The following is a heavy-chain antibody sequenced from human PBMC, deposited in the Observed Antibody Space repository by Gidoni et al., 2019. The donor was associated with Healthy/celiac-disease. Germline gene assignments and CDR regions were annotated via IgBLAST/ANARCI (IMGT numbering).Heavy chain of an antibody. J-gene: IGHJ4*02. Sequence: QLQLQESGPGLVKPSETLSLTCTVPGGSISSSSYYWGWIRQPPGKGLEWIGSIYYSGSTYYNPSLKSRVTISVDTSKNQFSLKLSSVTAADTAVYYCARWEIPGSSIDYWGQGTLVTVSS. D-gene: IGHD1-26*01. CDR3: ARWEIPGSSIDY. CDR1: GGSISSSSYY. V-gene: IGHV4-39*01. CDR2: IYYSGST.